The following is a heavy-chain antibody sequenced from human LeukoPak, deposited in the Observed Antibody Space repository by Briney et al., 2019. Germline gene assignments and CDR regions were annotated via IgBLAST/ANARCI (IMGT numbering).Heavy chain of an antibody. CDR3: ARGAGWWDY. J-gene: IGHJ4*02. D-gene: IGHD2-15*01. CDR1: GGSFSGYY. CDR2: ISYSGRI. V-gene: IGHV4-59*01. Sequence: SETLSLTCAVYGGSFSGYYWSWIRQPPGEGLEWIGYISYSGRINYNPSLKSRVTLSLDTSKNQFSLTLTSVTAADTAVYYCARGAGWWDYWGQGTLVTASS.